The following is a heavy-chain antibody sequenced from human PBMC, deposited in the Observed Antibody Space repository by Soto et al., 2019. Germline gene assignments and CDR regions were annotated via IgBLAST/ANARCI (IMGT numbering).Heavy chain of an antibody. Sequence: SLTCSVSGDYIHVGGYYWTWIRQRPGKGLEWMGYIYYTGKTYYNPSLESRLTMSVDRSKNQFSLRLTSVTAADTAVYFCGRDLTSNANCIDPWGQGTLLTVST. CDR2: IYYTGKT. D-gene: IGHD2-2*01. CDR3: GRDLTSNANCIDP. V-gene: IGHV4-30-4*01. J-gene: IGHJ5*02. CDR1: GDYIHVGGYY.